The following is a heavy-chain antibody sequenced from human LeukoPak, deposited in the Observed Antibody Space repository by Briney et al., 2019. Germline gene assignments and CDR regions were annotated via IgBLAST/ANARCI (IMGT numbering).Heavy chain of an antibody. D-gene: IGHD4-17*01. Sequence: SVKVSCKASGGTFSSYAFSWVRQAPGQGLEWMGGIIPIFGTANYAQKFQGRVTITADESTSTAYMELSSLRSEDTAVYYCARGRPGYGDYVVWGQGTLVTVSS. CDR3: ARGRPGYGDYVV. J-gene: IGHJ4*02. V-gene: IGHV1-69*13. CDR2: IIPIFGTA. CDR1: GGTFSSYA.